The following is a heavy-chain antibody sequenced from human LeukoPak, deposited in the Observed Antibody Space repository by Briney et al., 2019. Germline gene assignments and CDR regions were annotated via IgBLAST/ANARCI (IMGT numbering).Heavy chain of an antibody. CDR1: GLSLSTSGPG. CDR2: IYWDDDK. D-gene: IGHD3-10*01. J-gene: IGHJ6*04. CDR3: AHLRGGG. V-gene: IGHV2-5*02. Sequence: SGPPRVKPTQTLALTCTFSGLSLSTSGPGMGWIRQPPGNPLDRLPLIYWDDDKRHSPSLKSRLTITKDTSKNQVVLTMTNMDPVDTATYCCAHLRGGGWGKGTTVTVSS.